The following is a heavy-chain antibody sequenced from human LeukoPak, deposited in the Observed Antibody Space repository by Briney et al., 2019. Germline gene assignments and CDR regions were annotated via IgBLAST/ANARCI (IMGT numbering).Heavy chain of an antibody. CDR3: ARDRGGSGPTTTDY. Sequence: GRSLRLSCAASGFTFRNYAMHWVRQAPGKGLVWVSRISSDGSNTIYADSVKGRLTISRDNAKNTLYLQMNSLRAEDTAVYYCARDRGGSGPTTTDYWGQGTLVTVSS. V-gene: IGHV3-74*01. D-gene: IGHD6-19*01. CDR1: GFTFRNYA. CDR2: ISSDGSNT. J-gene: IGHJ4*02.